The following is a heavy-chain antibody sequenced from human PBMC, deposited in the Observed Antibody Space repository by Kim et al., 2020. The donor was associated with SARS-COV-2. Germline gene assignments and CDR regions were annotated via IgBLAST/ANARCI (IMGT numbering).Heavy chain of an antibody. Sequence: ASVKVSCKASGYTFTSYDINWVRQATGQGLEWMGWMNPNSGNTGYAQKFQGRVTMTRNTSISTAYMELSSLRSEDTAVYYCARGRKVGETYGDSGPDYGMDVWGQGTTVTVSS. V-gene: IGHV1-8*01. CDR3: ARGRKVGETYGDSGPDYGMDV. CDR2: MNPNSGNT. D-gene: IGHD4-17*01. CDR1: GYTFTSYD. J-gene: IGHJ6*02.